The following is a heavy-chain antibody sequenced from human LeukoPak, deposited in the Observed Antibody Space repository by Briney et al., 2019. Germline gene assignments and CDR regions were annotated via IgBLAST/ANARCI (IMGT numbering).Heavy chain of an antibody. J-gene: IGHJ5*02. CDR1: GYTFTGYY. CDR2: INPNSGGT. CDR3: ARDCSSILFLTDP. D-gene: IGHD2-2*01. Sequence: ASVKASCKASGYTFTGYYMHWVRQAPGQGLEWMGWINPNSGGTNYAQKFQGRVTMTRDTSISTAYMELSRLRSDDTAVYYCARDCSSILFLTDPWGQGTLVTVSS. V-gene: IGHV1-2*02.